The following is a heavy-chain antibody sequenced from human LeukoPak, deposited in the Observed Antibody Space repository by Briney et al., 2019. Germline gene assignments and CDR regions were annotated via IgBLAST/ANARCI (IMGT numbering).Heavy chain of an antibody. D-gene: IGHD4/OR15-4a*01. Sequence: GGSLRLSCAASGFTLSSYAMHWVRQAPGKGLEWVAVISYDGSNKYYADSVKGRFTISRDNSKNTLYLQMNSLRGEDTALYFCANEVRPNDYWGQGTLVTVSS. J-gene: IGHJ4*02. V-gene: IGHV3-30-3*02. CDR2: ISYDGSNK. CDR1: GFTLSSYA. CDR3: ANEVRPNDY.